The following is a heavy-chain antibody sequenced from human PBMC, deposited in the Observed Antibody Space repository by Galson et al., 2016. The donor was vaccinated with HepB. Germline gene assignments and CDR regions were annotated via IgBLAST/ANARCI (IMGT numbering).Heavy chain of an antibody. CDR3: AREAIRGSSRDDFDY. CDR1: RFTFSDYY. J-gene: IGHJ4*02. Sequence: SLRLSCAASRFTFSDYYMSWIRQAPGKGLEFISYTSSSGDTIYYADSVKGRFTISRDNTKNSLYLQMNSLRAEDTAVYYCAREAIRGSSRDDFDYWGQGTLVTVSS. D-gene: IGHD2-2*01. V-gene: IGHV3-11*04. CDR2: TSSSGDTI.